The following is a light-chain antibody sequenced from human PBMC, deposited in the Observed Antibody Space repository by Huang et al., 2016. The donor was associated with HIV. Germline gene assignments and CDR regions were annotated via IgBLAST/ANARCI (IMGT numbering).Light chain of an antibody. V-gene: IGKV4-1*01. CDR1: QSVLYSSNNNNY. J-gene: IGKJ1*01. CDR2: WAS. Sequence: DIVMTQSPDSLAVSLGERATINCKSSQSVLYSSNNNNYLAWYQQKPGQPPKLLIYWASTRESGVPDRVSGSGSGTDFTLTISSLQAEDVAVYYCQQYYSTRTFGQGTKVEIK. CDR3: QQYYSTRT.